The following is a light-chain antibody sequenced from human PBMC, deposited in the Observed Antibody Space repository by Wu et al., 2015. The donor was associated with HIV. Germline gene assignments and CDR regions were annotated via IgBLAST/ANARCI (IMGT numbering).Light chain of an antibody. CDR2: AAS. J-gene: IGKJ1*01. CDR3: QQSYSTPRT. V-gene: IGKV1-39*01. Sequence: DIQMTQSPSSLSASVGDRVTITCRASQSISNYLNWYQQKPGKAPKLLISAASNLQSGVPSRFSGSGSGTDFTLTISSLQPEDFATYYCQQSYSTPRTFGQGTKVDIK. CDR1: QSISNY.